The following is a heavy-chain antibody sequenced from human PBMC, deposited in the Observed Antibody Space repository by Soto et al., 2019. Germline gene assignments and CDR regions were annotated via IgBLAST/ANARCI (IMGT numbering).Heavy chain of an antibody. CDR3: ARSLRFLEWLLQLHAVDY. D-gene: IGHD3-3*01. CDR1: GGSISSSSYY. CDR2: IYYSGST. V-gene: IGHV4-39*01. J-gene: IGHJ4*02. Sequence: SETLSLTCTVSGGSISSSSYYWGWIRQPPGKGLEWIGSIYYSGSTYYNPSLKSRVTISVATSKNQFSLKLSSVTAADTAVYYCARSLRFLEWLLQLHAVDYWGQGTLVTVSS.